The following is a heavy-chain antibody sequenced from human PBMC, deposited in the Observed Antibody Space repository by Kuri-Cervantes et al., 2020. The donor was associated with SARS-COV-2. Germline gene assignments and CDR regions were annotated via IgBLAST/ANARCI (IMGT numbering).Heavy chain of an antibody. CDR2: VYYSGRT. J-gene: IGHJ5*02. CDR1: GGSISSSSYY. Sequence: SETLSLTCAVSGGSISSSSYYWGWIRQPPGKGLEWIGGVYYSGRTSYNPSLKSRVTISVDTSKNQFSLEVRSVTAADTAVYFCARRTRNWFDPWGQGTPVTVSS. CDR3: ARRTRNWFDP. V-gene: IGHV4-39*01. D-gene: IGHD3-3*01.